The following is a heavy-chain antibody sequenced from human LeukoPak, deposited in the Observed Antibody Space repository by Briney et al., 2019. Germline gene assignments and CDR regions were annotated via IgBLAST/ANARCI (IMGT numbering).Heavy chain of an antibody. CDR2: INNDGTTS. CDR3: VRQVVCGGSGIAY. D-gene: IGHD6-13*01. V-gene: IGHV3-74*01. CDR1: GFTFSNYW. J-gene: IGHJ4*02. Sequence: GGSLRLSCAASGFTFSNYWMHWVRQAPGKGLEWVSRINNDGTTSNYADSVKGRFTISRDNAKNMVYLQMDSLRGEDTAVFYCVRQVVCGGSGIAYWGRGTLVTVSS.